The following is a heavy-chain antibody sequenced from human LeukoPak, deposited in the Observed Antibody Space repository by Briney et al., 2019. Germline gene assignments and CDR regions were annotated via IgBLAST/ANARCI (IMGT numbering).Heavy chain of an antibody. D-gene: IGHD3-22*01. V-gene: IGHV3-30*04. J-gene: IGHJ4*02. CDR2: ISYDGSNK. CDR1: GFTFSSYA. CDR3: ARGKYYDSSGYSFDY. Sequence: PGGSLRLSCAASGFTFSSYAMHWVRQAPGKGLEWVAVISYDGSNKYYADSVKGRFTISRDNSKNTLYLQMNSLRAEDTAVYYCARGKYYDSSGYSFDYWGQGTLVTVSS.